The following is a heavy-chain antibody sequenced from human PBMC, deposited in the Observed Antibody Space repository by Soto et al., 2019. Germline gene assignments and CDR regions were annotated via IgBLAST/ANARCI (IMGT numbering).Heavy chain of an antibody. V-gene: IGHV1-3*01. CDR1: GYTFTSYA. J-gene: IGHJ4*02. D-gene: IGHD6-19*01. CDR3: AREIGIAVADKQREDDDY. CDR2: INAGNGNT. Sequence: ASVKVSCKASGYTFTSYAMHWVRQAPGQRLEWMGWINAGNGNTKYSQKFQGRVTITRDTSASTAYMGLSSLRSEDTAVYYCAREIGIAVADKQREDDDYWGQGTLVTVSS.